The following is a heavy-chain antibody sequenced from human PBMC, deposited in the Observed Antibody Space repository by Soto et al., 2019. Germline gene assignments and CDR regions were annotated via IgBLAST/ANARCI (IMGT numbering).Heavy chain of an antibody. J-gene: IGHJ6*02. CDR1: GFTFSSYA. V-gene: IGHV3-30-3*01. CDR3: ASDPVDTAAHSYGMDV. Sequence: QVQLVESGGGVVQPGRSLRLSCAAAGFTFSSYAMHWVRQAPGKGLEWVAVISYDGSNKYYADSVKGRFTISRDNSKNTLYLQMNSLRAEDTAVYYCASDPVDTAAHSYGMDVWGQGTTVTVSS. D-gene: IGHD5-18*01. CDR2: ISYDGSNK.